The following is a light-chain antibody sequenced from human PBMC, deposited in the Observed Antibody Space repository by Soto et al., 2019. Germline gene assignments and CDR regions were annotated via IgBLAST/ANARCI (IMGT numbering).Light chain of an antibody. CDR3: QQYGSSRGT. J-gene: IGKJ2*02. CDR1: QSVSSSY. V-gene: IGKV3-20*01. CDR2: GAS. Sequence: EIVVTQSPGTLSLSPGERATLSCRASQSVSSSYLAWYQQKPGQAPRLLIYGASSRATGIQDRFSGSGSGTVFPLTISRLESEDFAVYYCQQYGSSRGTCGRGTKLDIK.